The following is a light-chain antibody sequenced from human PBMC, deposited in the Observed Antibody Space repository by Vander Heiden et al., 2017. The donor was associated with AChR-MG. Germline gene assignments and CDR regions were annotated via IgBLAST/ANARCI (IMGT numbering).Light chain of an antibody. CDR3: QQYNKWPIT. CDR2: GAS. V-gene: IGKV3-15*01. CDR1: QSVSSN. Sequence: DIAMTQSPATLSVSPGERATLSCRASQSVSSNLAWYQQKLGQAPRLLIYGASTRATGVPARFSGSGSGTEFILTISSLQSEDFAVYYCQQYNKWPITFGQGTRLEIK. J-gene: IGKJ5*01.